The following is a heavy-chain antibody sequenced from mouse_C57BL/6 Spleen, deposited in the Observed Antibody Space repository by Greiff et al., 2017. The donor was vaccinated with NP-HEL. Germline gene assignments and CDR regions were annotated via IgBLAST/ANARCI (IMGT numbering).Heavy chain of an antibody. CDR1: GYTFTSYW. CDR3: ARDGYRYFDV. J-gene: IGHJ1*03. CDR2: IDPSDSYT. Sequence: QVQLKQPGAELVMPGASVKLSCKASGYTFTSYWMHWVKQRPGQGLEWIGEIDPSDSYTNYNQKFKGKSTLTVDKSSSTAYMQLSSLTSEDSAVYYCARDGYRYFDVWGTGTTVTVSS. V-gene: IGHV1-69*01. D-gene: IGHD2-3*01.